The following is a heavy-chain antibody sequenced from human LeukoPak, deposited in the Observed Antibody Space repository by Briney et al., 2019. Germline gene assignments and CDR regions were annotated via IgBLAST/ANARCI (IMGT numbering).Heavy chain of an antibody. J-gene: IGHJ6*02. V-gene: IGHV4-4*02. Sequence: PSGTLSLTCAVSGGSISSSNWWTWVRQPPGKGLEWIGDIYSSGFTNYKPSLKSRVTISIDESRSQFSLKLTSVTAADTAVYYCARTMVRGVIIDGMDVWGQGITVTVSS. CDR1: GGSISSSNW. CDR3: ARTMVRGVIIDGMDV. D-gene: IGHD3-10*01. CDR2: IYSSGFT.